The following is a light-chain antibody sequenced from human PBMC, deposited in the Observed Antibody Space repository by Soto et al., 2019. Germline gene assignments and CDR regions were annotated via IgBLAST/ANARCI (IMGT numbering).Light chain of an antibody. CDR2: GAS. J-gene: IGKJ1*01. CDR1: QSVSSTF. Sequence: EIVLTQSPGSLSLSPGERATLSCRASQSVSSTFFAWYQQRPGQAPRLLMYGASSRATGIPERFSGSGSGTDFTLTISSLEHEDFAVYYCQQFDSSVTFGQGTKVEIK. CDR3: QQFDSSVT. V-gene: IGKV3-20*01.